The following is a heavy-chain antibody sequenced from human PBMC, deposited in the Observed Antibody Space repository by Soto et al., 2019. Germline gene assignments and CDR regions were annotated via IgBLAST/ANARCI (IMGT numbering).Heavy chain of an antibody. CDR1: GFTFSSYA. Sequence: GGSLRLSCSASGFTFSSYAMHWVRQAPGKGLEYVSAISSNGGSTYYADSVKGRFTISRDNSKNTLYLQMSSLRAEDTAVYYGRISAAAALDPYYYGMDVWGQGTTVTVSS. V-gene: IGHV3-64D*06. CDR3: RISAAAALDPYYYGMDV. CDR2: ISSNGGST. D-gene: IGHD6-13*01. J-gene: IGHJ6*02.